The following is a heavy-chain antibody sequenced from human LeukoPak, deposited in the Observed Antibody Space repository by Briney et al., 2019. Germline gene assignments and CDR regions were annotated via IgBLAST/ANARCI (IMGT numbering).Heavy chain of an antibody. CDR2: INGNGDST. V-gene: IGHV3-64*02. J-gene: IGHJ4*02. Sequence: QPGRSLRLSCAASGFTFSRYSMHWVRQAPGKGLEYVSAINGNGDSTYYGDSVRGRFIISRDNSKNTLYLQMGSLRAEDMAVYYCVRVGSGYDYWGQGTLVTVSS. CDR1: GFTFSRYS. D-gene: IGHD3-22*01. CDR3: VRVGSGYDY.